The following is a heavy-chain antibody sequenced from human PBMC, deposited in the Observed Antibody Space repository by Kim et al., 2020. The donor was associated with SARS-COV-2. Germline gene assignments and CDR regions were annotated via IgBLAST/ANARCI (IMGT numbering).Heavy chain of an antibody. CDR2: IYYSGST. CDR1: GGSISSSSYY. V-gene: IGHV4-39*07. CDR3: ARDRSGYPDESYFDY. Sequence: SETLSLTCTVSGGSISSSSYYWGWIRQPPGKGLESIGSIYYSGSTYYNPSLKSRVTISVDTSKNQFSLKLSSVTAADTAVYYCARDRSGYPDESYFDYWGQGTLVTVSS. J-gene: IGHJ4*02. D-gene: IGHD5-12*01.